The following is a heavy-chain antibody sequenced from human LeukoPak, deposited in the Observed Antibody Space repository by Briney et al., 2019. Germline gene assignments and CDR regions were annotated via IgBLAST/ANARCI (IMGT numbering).Heavy chain of an antibody. V-gene: IGHV4-4*07. CDR2: IYPAGFT. D-gene: IGHD3-10*01. CDR3: ARSSYYGAGNSPYDL. J-gene: IGHJ4*02. CDR1: GGSLSVIF. Sequence: PSQTLSLTSTLSGGSLSVIFWNWIRQPPGKGLGWVVRIYPAGFTSYDPSLKSRVTMSIDTSKNQFALRLRSVSAADTAVYYWARSSYYGAGNSPYDLWGQGTLVTVSS.